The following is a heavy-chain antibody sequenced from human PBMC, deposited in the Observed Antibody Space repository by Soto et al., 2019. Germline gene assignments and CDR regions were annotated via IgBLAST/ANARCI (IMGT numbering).Heavy chain of an antibody. CDR2: IYYSGST. CDR1: GGSISSSSYY. CDR3: ARPAITMTTKRMPDDY. V-gene: IGHV4-39*01. Sequence: SETLSLTCTVSGGSISSSSYYWGWIRQPPGKGLEWIGSIYYSGSTYYNPSLKSRVTISVDTSKNQFSLRLGSVTAADTAVNYCARPAITMTTKRMPDDYWGQGTLVTVSS. J-gene: IGHJ4*02. D-gene: IGHD3-22*01.